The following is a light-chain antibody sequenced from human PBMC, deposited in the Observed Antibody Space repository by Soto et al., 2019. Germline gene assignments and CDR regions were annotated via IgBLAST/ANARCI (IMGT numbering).Light chain of an antibody. CDR2: GAS. CDR3: QDYNNWPPYT. Sequence: EIGMTHSPATLSVSPGERATLSCMASQSVSCNLAWYQQKPGQIPRLLIYGASTMATGIPARFSGSGSVTEFTLTTTSLQADDFAVYYCQDYNNWPPYTVGQGTKLESK. V-gene: IGKV3-15*01. CDR1: QSVSCN. J-gene: IGKJ2*01.